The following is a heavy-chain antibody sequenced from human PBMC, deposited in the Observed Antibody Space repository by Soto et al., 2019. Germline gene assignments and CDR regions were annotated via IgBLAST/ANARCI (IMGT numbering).Heavy chain of an antibody. D-gene: IGHD3-3*01. CDR3: ARDSYDFWSGYYILDYYYGMDV. CDR2: ISYDGSNK. CDR1: GFTFSSYA. Sequence: PGGSLRLSCAASGFTFSSYAMHWVRQAPGKGLEWVAVISYDGSNKYYADSVKGRFTISRDNSKNTLYLQMNSLRAEDTAVYYCARDSYDFWSGYYILDYYYGMDVWGHGTTVTVSS. V-gene: IGHV3-30-3*01. J-gene: IGHJ6*02.